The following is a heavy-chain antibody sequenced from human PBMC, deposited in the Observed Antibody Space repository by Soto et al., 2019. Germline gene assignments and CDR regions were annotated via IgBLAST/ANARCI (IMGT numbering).Heavy chain of an antibody. V-gene: IGHV3-21*02. J-gene: IGHJ4*02. CDR2: ISGSSSYI. CDR3: ARDPSGALPGFDY. CDR1: GFTFSSYL. Sequence: EVQLVESGGGLVKPGGSLRLSCAASGFTFSSYLMNWVRQAPGKGLEWVSAISGSSSYIYYTDSVRGRFTISRDNAKNSVYLQMYSLRVEDTAVYYCARDPSGALPGFDYWGQGILVTVSS. D-gene: IGHD3-3*01.